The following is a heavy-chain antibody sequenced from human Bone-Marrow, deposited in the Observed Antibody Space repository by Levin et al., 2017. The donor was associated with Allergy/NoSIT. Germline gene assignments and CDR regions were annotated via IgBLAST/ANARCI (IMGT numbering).Heavy chain of an antibody. D-gene: IGHD2-21*02. CDR2: IYYSGST. CDR1: GGSISSYY. CDR3: ARGGRYCGGDCYPTSHYYYYYGMDV. V-gene: IGHV4-59*01. J-gene: IGHJ6*02. Sequence: TASETLSLTCTVSGGSISSYYWSWIRQPPGKGLEWIGYIYYSGSTNYNPSLKSRVTISVDTSKNQFSLKLSSVTAADTAVYYCARGGRYCGGDCYPTSHYYYYYGMDVWGQGTTVTVSS.